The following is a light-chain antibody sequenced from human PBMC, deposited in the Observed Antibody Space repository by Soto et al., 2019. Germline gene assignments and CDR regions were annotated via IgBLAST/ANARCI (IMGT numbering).Light chain of an antibody. CDR2: AAS. V-gene: IGKV1-39*01. Sequence: DIQMTQSPSSLSASVGDRVTITCRASQTIDRFLNWYQHKPGRAPKLLIDAASRLQSGVSSRFRGSGSGPDFTLTIINLQPEDFAVYYCQQSFSAPYTFGQGTKLEIK. J-gene: IGKJ2*01. CDR3: QQSFSAPYT. CDR1: QTIDRF.